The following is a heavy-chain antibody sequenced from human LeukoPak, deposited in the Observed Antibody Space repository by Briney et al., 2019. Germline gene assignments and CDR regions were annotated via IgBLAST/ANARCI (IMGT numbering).Heavy chain of an antibody. CDR3: ARGSPQDYFDY. CDR2: ISSSGSTI. V-gene: IGHV3-48*03. Sequence: GGSLRLSCAASGFTFSSYAMNWVRQAPGKGLEWVSYISSSGSTIYYADSVKGRFTISRDNAKNSLYLQMNSLRAEDTAVYYCARGSPQDYFDYWGQGTLVTVSS. CDR1: GFTFSSYA. J-gene: IGHJ4*02.